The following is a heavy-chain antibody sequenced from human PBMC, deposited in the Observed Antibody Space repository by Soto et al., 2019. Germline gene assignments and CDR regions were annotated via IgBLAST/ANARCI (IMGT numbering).Heavy chain of an antibody. D-gene: IGHD6-13*01. Sequence: QVQLVQSGAEETKPGASVKVSCKASGGTFSSYRINWVRQAPGQGLEGVGGIVPIYRTADYAQKFQGRGTITADESARSSYLELRSLQSQDTAVYYCVRDSGAKLSSSWGQGTLVTVSS. J-gene: IGHJ4*02. CDR3: VRDSGAKLSSS. CDR2: IVPIYRTA. CDR1: GGTFSSYR. V-gene: IGHV1-69*01.